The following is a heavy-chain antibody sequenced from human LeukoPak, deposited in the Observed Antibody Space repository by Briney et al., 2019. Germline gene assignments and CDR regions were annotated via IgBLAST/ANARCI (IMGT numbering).Heavy chain of an antibody. CDR2: IWSDGSNK. J-gene: IGHJ4*02. V-gene: IGHV3-33*08. CDR3: ASAAGPFDH. CDR1: GFRGLSSFSSFA. D-gene: IGHD6-13*01. Sequence: GGSLRLSCEASGFRGLSSFSSFAMHWVRQAPGKGLEWVAVIWSDGSNKYYADSVKGRFIISRDNSKNTLYLQMNTLRADDTAVYFCASAAGPFDHWGQGTLVTVSS.